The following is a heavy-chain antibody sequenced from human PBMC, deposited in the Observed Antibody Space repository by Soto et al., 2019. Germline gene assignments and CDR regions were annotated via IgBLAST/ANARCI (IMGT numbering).Heavy chain of an antibody. V-gene: IGHV4-31*03. Sequence: SETLSLTCTVVGDSVSSNNYYWSWIRQRPGKGLEWIGYIHYSGDSYDNPSLTSRITMSMDVSKNQFSLNLRSVTAADTAIDYCARHVNDGSGSQVFDYLGQGTRATVS. CDR1: GDSVSSNNYY. J-gene: IGHJ4*02. CDR2: IHYSGDS. CDR3: ARHVNDGSGSQVFDY. D-gene: IGHD3-22*01.